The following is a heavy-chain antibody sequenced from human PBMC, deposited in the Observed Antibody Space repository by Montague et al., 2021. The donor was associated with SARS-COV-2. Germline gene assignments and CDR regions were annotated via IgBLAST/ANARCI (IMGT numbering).Heavy chain of an antibody. J-gene: IGHJ3*02. D-gene: IGHD3-10*01. CDR1: GGSFSGYY. CDR3: AIPMDRGFSRASDI. V-gene: IGHV4-34*01. Sequence: SETLSLTCAVYGGSFSGYYWSWIRQPPGKGLEWIGEINHSGSTNYNPSLKSRVTISVDTSKNQFSLKLSSVAAADTAVYYCAIPMDRGFSRASDIWGQGTMVTVSS. CDR2: INHSGST.